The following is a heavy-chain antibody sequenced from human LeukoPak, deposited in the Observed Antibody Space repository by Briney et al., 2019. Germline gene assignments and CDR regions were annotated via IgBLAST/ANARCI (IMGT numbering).Heavy chain of an antibody. Sequence: SETLSLTCTVSGGSIGSSSYYWGWIRQPPGKGLEWIGSIYYSGSTYYNPSLKSRVTISVDTSKNQFSLKLSSVTAADTAVYYCARAHRGLAGYWGQGTLVTVSS. CDR1: GGSIGSSSYY. CDR2: IYYSGST. J-gene: IGHJ4*02. CDR3: ARAHRGLAGY. V-gene: IGHV4-39*07. D-gene: IGHD6-19*01.